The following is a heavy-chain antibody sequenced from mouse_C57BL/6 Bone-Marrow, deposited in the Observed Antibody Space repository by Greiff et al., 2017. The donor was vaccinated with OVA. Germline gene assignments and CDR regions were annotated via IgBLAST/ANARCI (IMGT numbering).Heavy chain of an antibody. J-gene: IGHJ3*01. V-gene: IGHV1-50*01. CDR2: IDPSDSYT. D-gene: IGHD1-1*01. CDR1: GYTFTSYW. Sequence: VQLQQPGAELVKPGASVKLSCKASGYTFTSYWMQWVKQRPGQGLEWIGEIDPSDSYTNYNQKFKGKATLTVDTSSSTAYMQLSSLTSEDSAVYYCAREDYYYGSSPFAYWGQGTLVTVSA. CDR3: AREDYYYGSSPFAY.